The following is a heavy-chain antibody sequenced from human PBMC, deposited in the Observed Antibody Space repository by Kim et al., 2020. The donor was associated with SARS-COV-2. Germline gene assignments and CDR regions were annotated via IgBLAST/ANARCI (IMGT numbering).Heavy chain of an antibody. V-gene: IGHV3-74*01. CDR3: ARDRSITFEGVTRPY. CDR2: INSDGSST. CDR1: GFTFSSYW. D-gene: IGHD3-16*01. Sequence: GGSLRLSCAASGFTFSSYWMHWVRQAPGKGLVWVSRINSDGSSTSYADSVKGRFTISRDNAKNTLYLQMNSLRAEDTAVYYCARDRSITFEGVTRPYWGQGDLVTISS. J-gene: IGHJ4*02.